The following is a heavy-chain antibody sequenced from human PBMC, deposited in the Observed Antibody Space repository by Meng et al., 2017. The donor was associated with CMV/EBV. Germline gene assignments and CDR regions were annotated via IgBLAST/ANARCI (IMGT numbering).Heavy chain of an antibody. CDR3: ARGESYYDFWSGSFNWFDP. CDR2: INHSGST. V-gene: IGHV4-34*01. J-gene: IGHJ5*02. CDR1: GGSFSGYY. Sequence: SETLSLTCAVYGGSFSGYYWSWIRQPPGKGLEWIGEINHSGSTNYNPSLKSRVTISVDTSKNQFSLKLSSVTAADTAVYYCARGESYYDFWSGSFNWFDPWGQGTLVTVSS. D-gene: IGHD3-3*01.